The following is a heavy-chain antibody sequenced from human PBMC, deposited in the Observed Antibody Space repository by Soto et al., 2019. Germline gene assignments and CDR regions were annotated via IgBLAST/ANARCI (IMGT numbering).Heavy chain of an antibody. CDR1: GGSISSGGYY. J-gene: IGHJ4*02. CDR3: ARAPGDYFDY. CDR2: IFYSGST. Sequence: QVQLQESGPGLVKPSQTLSLTCTVSGGSISSGGYYWSWIRQHPGKGLEWIGYIFYSGSTYYNPSLKSRLAISVDTSKNQCSLKLSSVTAADTAVYYCARAPGDYFDYWGQGTLVTVSS. V-gene: IGHV4-31*03.